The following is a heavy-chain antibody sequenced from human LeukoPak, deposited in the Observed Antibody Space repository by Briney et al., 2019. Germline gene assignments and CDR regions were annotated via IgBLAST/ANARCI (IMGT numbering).Heavy chain of an antibody. D-gene: IGHD2-2*03. Sequence: SKTLSLTCTVSGSSISSYYWSWIRQPAGKGLEWIGRIYTSGSTNYNPSLKSRVTMSVDTSKNQFSLKLSSVTAADTAVYYCARDFLDIVVVPAAPKVYYYYMDVWGKGTTVTVSS. CDR3: ARDFLDIVVVPAAPKVYYYYMDV. V-gene: IGHV4-4*07. J-gene: IGHJ6*03. CDR2: IYTSGST. CDR1: GSSISSYY.